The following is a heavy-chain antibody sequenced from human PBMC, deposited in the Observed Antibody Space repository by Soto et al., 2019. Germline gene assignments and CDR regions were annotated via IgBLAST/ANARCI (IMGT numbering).Heavy chain of an antibody. V-gene: IGHV1-24*01. CDR1: GYTLTELS. J-gene: IGHJ5*02. D-gene: IGHD6-19*01. CDR2: FDPEDGET. CDR3: ARAVPIAVACLGWFAP. Sequence: ASVKVSCKVSGYTLTELSMHWVRQAPGKGLEWMGGFDPEDGETIYAQKFQGRVTMTEDTSTNTAYMELRSLRSEDTAVYYCARAVPIAVACLGWFAPWGQGTLVTVSS.